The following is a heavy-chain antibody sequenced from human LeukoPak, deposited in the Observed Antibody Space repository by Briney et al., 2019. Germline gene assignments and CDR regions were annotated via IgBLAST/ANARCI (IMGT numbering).Heavy chain of an antibody. CDR1: GGSFSGYY. CDR3: ARRLDFWSGSLQAFDI. D-gene: IGHD3-3*01. J-gene: IGHJ3*02. Sequence: PSETLSLTCAVYGGSFSGYYWSWIRQPPGKGLEWIGEINHSGSTNYNPSLKSRVTISVDTSKNQFSLKLSSVTAADTAVYYCARRLDFWSGSLQAFDIWGQGTMVTVSS. V-gene: IGHV4-34*01. CDR2: INHSGST.